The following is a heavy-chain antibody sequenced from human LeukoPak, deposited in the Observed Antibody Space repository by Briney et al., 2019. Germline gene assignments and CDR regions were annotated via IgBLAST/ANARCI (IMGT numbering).Heavy chain of an antibody. CDR3: ARGGYCGGDCSPSDY. CDR2: ISAYNGNT. D-gene: IGHD2-21*02. Sequence: ASVKVSCKASGYTFTSYVISWVPQAPGQGLEWIGWISAYNGNTNYAQKLQGRVTMTPDTSTSPAYLELRSLSSDDTAVYYCARGGYCGGDCSPSDYWGQGTLVTVSS. V-gene: IGHV1-18*01. J-gene: IGHJ4*02. CDR1: GYTFTSYV.